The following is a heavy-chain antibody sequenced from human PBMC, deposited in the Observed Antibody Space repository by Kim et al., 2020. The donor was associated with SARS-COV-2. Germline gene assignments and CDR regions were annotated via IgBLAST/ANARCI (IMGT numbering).Heavy chain of an antibody. V-gene: IGHV3-15*01. D-gene: IGHD5-18*01. J-gene: IGHJ6*02. CDR2: IKSKTDGGTT. Sequence: GGSLRLSCAASGFTFSNAWMSWVRQAPGKGLEWVGRIKSKTDGGTTDYAAPVTGRFPISSDDSKNTLYLQMNSLKTEDTAVYYCTTDRWFSYGYAYYYYGMDVWGQGTTITVS. CDR1: GFTFSNAW. CDR3: TTDRWFSYGYAYYYYGMDV.